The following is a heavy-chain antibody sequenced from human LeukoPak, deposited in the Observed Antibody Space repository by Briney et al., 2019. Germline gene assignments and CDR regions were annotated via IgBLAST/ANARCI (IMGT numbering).Heavy chain of an antibody. CDR2: INDSGGNT. CDR1: GFTFSSYA. J-gene: IGHJ4*02. Sequence: GGSLRLSCAASGFTFSSYAMSWVRQAPGKGLEWVSLINDSGGNTYYADSVKGLFTISRDNSKNTLFLQMSSLRAEDTAVYYCAKTSARIRGGYFDYWGQGTLVTVSS. CDR3: AKTSARIRGGYFDY. D-gene: IGHD3-10*01. V-gene: IGHV3-23*01.